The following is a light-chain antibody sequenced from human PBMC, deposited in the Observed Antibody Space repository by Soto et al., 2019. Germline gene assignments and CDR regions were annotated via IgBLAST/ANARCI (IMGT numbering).Light chain of an antibody. V-gene: IGKV1-5*01. CDR1: QSITTF. CDR2: DAS. Sequence: VARATIPCRASQSITTFLAWYQQKPGKAPQILIYDASKLEPGVPSRLSGGGSGTEFTLTISSLQPDDFATYYSQQYSIYPLPFGGGTKVDIK. CDR3: QQYSIYPLP. J-gene: IGKJ4*01.